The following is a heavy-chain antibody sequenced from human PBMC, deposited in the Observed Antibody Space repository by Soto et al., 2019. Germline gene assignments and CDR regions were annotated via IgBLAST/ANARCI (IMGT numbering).Heavy chain of an antibody. CDR2: IYYSGST. CDR3: GRDRAGSGQNYFAY. V-gene: IGHV4-31*03. CDR1: GGSISSGGYY. J-gene: IGHJ4*02. D-gene: IGHD3-10*01. Sequence: SETLSLTCTVSGGSISSGGYYWSWIRQHPGKGLEWIGYIYYSGSTYYNPSLKSRVTISVDTSKNQFSLKLSSVTAADTAVYYCGRDRAGSGQNYFAYWAREPLAPASP.